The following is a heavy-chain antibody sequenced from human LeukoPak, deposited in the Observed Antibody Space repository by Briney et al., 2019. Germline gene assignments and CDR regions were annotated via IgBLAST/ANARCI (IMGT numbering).Heavy chain of an antibody. J-gene: IGHJ4*02. V-gene: IGHV3-53*01. CDR1: GFTVSSNY. Sequence: PGGSLRLSCAASGFTVSSNYMSWVRQAPGKGLEWVSVIYSGGATYYTDSVKGRFTISRDNAKDSLYLQMNSLRAEDTSVYYCASNRGVIPYWGQGTLVTVSS. CDR3: ASNRGVIPY. CDR2: IYSGGAT. D-gene: IGHD3-10*01.